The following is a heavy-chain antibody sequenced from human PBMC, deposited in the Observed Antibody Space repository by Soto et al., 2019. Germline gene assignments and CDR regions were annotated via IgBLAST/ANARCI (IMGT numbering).Heavy chain of an antibody. CDR2: LVPVFGTA. CDR1: GGTFSSLA. CDR3: ARSPGVLDY. J-gene: IGHJ4*02. D-gene: IGHD2-8*01. Sequence: QVQLVQSGAEVKKPGSSVKVSCKASGGTFSSLAISWVRQAPGQGLEWMGGLVPVFGTANYAQKFQDRVTITADKSTSTSYMELSSLISEDTAVYYCARSPGVLDYWGQGTRVTVPS. V-gene: IGHV1-69*06.